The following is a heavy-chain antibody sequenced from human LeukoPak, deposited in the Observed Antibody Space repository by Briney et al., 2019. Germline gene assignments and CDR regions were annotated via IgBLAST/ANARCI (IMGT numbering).Heavy chain of an antibody. CDR3: ARGVPYYYYGMDV. CDR2: IYPGDSDT. CDR1: GYSFTSYW. Sequence: GESLKISCKGSGYSFTSYWIGWVRQMPGKGLEWMGIIYPGDSDTRYSPSFQGQVTISADKSISTAYLQWSSLKASDTAMYYYARGVPYYYYGMDVWGQGTTVTVSS. J-gene: IGHJ6*02. D-gene: IGHD2-2*01. V-gene: IGHV5-51*01.